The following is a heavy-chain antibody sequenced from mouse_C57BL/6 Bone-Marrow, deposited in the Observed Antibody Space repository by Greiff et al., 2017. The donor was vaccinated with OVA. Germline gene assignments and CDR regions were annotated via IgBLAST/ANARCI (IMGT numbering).Heavy chain of an antibody. CDR1: GYTFTSYW. Sequence: QVQLQQPGAELVKPGASVSMSCKASGYTFTSYWITWVKQWPGQGLEWIGDIYPGSGSTNYNEKFKSKATLTVDTSSSTAYMQLSSLTSEDSAVYNCAREGDYSAWFAYWGQGTLVTVSA. D-gene: IGHD6-1*01. CDR2: IYPGSGST. J-gene: IGHJ3*01. CDR3: AREGDYSAWFAY. V-gene: IGHV1-55*01.